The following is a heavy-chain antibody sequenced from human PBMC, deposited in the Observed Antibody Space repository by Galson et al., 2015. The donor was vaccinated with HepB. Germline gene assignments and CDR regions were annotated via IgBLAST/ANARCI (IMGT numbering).Heavy chain of an antibody. CDR3: AKDAYSYNQVFDPFDI. CDR1: GFTFSNFA. D-gene: IGHD3-16*02. V-gene: IGHV3-23*01. CDR2: AAGTGSAV. Sequence: SLRLSCAASGFTFSNFAMNWVRQAPGQGLEWVSHAAGTGSAVYYTDSVKGRFTVSRDNSRKTLFLQMNNLRAEDTAMYYCAKDAYSYNQVFDPFDIWGQGTMVTVSS. J-gene: IGHJ3*02.